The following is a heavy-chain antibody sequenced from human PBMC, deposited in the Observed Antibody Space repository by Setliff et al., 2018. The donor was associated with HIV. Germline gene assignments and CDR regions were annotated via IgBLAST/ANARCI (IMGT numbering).Heavy chain of an antibody. Sequence: GGSLRLSCAASGFTVSSYRMNWVRQAPGKGLEWVSSITSSSSYIYYVDSVKGRFTISRDNAQNSLYLHMNSLRPEDTAVYHCAKDPTSHWGYYMDVWGKGTTVTVSS. CDR1: GFTVSSYR. J-gene: IGHJ6*03. V-gene: IGHV3-21*06. D-gene: IGHD7-27*01. CDR3: AKDPTSHWGYYMDV. CDR2: ITSSSSYI.